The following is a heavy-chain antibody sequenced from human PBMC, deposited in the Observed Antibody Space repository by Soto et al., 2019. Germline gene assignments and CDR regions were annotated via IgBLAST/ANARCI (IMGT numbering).Heavy chain of an antibody. CDR3: ARELRFGEDYYGMDV. CDR2: IYYSGST. V-gene: IGHV4-31*03. J-gene: IGHJ6*02. Sequence: QVQLQESGPGLVKPSQTLSLTCTVSGGSISSGGYYWSWIRQHPGKGLEWIGYIYYSGSTYYNPSPNARVTISVAKSKNQFSLPLSSVTAADTAVYYCARELRFGEDYYGMDVWGQGTTVTVSS. CDR1: GGSISSGGYY. D-gene: IGHD3-10*01.